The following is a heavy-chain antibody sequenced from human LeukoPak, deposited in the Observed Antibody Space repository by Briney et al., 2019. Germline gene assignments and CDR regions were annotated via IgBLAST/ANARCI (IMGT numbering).Heavy chain of an antibody. CDR2: INPSGGST. Sequence: GASVKVSCKASGYTFTSYYMHWVRQAPGQGLEWMGIINPSGGSTSHAQKFQGRVTMTRDMSTSTVYMELSSLRSEDTAVYYCAREVDYYDTSDYFPLGYWGQGTLVTVSS. CDR1: GYTFTSYY. V-gene: IGHV1-46*01. D-gene: IGHD3-22*01. J-gene: IGHJ4*02. CDR3: AREVDYYDTSDYFPLGY.